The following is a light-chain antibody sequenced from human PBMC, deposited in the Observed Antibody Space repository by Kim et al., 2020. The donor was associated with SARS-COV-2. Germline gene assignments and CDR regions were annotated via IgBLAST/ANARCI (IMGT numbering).Light chain of an antibody. V-gene: IGLV1-44*01. J-gene: IGLJ1*01. CDR2: SNN. CDR3: AALDDSLNGYS. CDR1: GSNFGHKT. Sequence: GQRVTLSRSGNGSNFGHKTVNRYPQLPGTAPKLLIYSNNKRPSEVPDRFSGSKSGTSAALAISGLQSEDEADYFCAALDDSLNGYSFATGTKVTVL.